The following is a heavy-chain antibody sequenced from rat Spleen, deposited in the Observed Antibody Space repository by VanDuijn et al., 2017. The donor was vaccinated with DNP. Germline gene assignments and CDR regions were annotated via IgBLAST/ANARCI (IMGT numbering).Heavy chain of an antibody. CDR1: GYSITSNY. J-gene: IGHJ2*01. Sequence: EVQLQESGPGLVKPSQSLSLTCSVTGYSITSNYWGWIRQFPGNKVEYIGHISYSGSTNYNPSLISRISITRDTSKNQFFLQVNSVGNEDTATYYCAVQLGVFDYWGQGVVVTVSS. CDR2: ISYSGST. V-gene: IGHV3-1*01. D-gene: IGHD5-1*01. CDR3: AVQLGVFDY.